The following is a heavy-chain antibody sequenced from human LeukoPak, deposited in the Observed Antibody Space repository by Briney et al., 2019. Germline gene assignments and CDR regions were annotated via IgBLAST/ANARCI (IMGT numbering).Heavy chain of an antibody. V-gene: IGHV3-43D*04. CDR1: GFTFDDYA. CDR2: ISWDGGST. CDR3: AKDSNTYSSGWYTGYYYMDV. J-gene: IGHJ6*03. D-gene: IGHD6-19*01. Sequence: PGRSLRLSCAASGFTFDDYAMHWVRQAPGKGLEWVSLISWDGGSTYYADSVKGRFTISRDNSKNSLYLQMNSLRAEDTALYYCAKDSNTYSSGWYTGYYYMDVWGKGTTVTVSS.